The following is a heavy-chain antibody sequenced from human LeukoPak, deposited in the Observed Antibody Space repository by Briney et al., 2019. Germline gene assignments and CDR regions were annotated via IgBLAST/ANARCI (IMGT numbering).Heavy chain of an antibody. J-gene: IGHJ3*02. Sequence: ASVKVSCKASGGTFSSYAISWARQAPGQGLEWMGGIIPIFGTTNYAQKFQGRVTITADESTSTAYMELSSLRSEDTAVYYCARGADSSGYLGAFDIWGQGTMVTVSS. D-gene: IGHD3-22*01. CDR1: GGTFSSYA. V-gene: IGHV1-69*01. CDR3: ARGADSSGYLGAFDI. CDR2: IIPIFGTT.